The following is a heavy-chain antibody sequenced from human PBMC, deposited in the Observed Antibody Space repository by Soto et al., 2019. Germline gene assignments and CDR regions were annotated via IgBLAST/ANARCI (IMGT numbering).Heavy chain of an antibody. V-gene: IGHV3-11*01. J-gene: IGHJ4*02. CDR3: ARFQLVATIYGNDY. CDR2: ISSSGSTI. D-gene: IGHD5-12*01. CDR1: GFTFSDYY. Sequence: AGGSLRLSCAASGFTFSDYYMSWIRQAPGKGLEWVSYISSSGSTIYYADSVKGRFTISRDNAKNSLYLQMNSLRAEDTAVYYCARFQLVATIYGNDYWGQGTLVTVSS.